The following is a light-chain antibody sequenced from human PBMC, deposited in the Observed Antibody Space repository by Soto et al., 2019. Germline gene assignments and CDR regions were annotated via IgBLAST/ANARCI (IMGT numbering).Light chain of an antibody. J-gene: IGKJ1*01. CDR3: QQYNNWPWT. V-gene: IGKV3-15*01. CDR2: GAS. CDR1: QSVSSN. Sequence: EIVMTQSPATLSVSPGERATLSCRARQSVSSNLAWYQQKPGQAPRLLIYGASTRATGIPARFSGSGSETEFTLTISSLQSEHFAVYYCQQYNNWPWTFGQGTKVDI.